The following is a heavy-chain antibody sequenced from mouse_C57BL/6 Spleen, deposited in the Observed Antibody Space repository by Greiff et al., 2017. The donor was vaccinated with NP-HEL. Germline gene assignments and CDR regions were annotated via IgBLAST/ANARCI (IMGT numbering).Heavy chain of an antibody. CDR1: GYAFTNYL. V-gene: IGHV1-54*01. CDR3: ARGIYYDYDGGDY. CDR2: INPGSGGT. D-gene: IGHD2-4*01. J-gene: IGHJ2*01. Sequence: VKLMESGAELVRPGTSVKVSCKASGYAFTNYLIEWVKQRPGQGLEWIGVINPGSGGTNYNEKFKGKATLTADKSSSTAYMQLSSLTSEDSAVYFCARGIYYDYDGGDYWGQGTTLTVSS.